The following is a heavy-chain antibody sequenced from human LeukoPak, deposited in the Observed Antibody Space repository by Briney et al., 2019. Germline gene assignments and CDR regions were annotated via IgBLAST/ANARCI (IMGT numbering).Heavy chain of an antibody. J-gene: IGHJ4*02. CDR1: GYTFTSYG. CDR3: ARQYDTVFAY. Sequence: GASVKVSCKASGYTFTSYGISWVRQAPGQGLEWMGWINPNSGVTNYARKFQGRVTMTRDTSISTAYMELSRVTSDDTAVYYCARQYDTVFAYWGQGTLVTVSS. CDR2: INPNSGVT. D-gene: IGHD3-22*01. V-gene: IGHV1-2*02.